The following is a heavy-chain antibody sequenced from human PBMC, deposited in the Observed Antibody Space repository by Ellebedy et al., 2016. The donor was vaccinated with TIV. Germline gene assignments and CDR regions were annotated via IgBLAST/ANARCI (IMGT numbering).Heavy chain of an antibody. CDR2: TRFDGKNK. J-gene: IGHJ4*02. D-gene: IGHD3-16*01. Sequence: GESLKISCAASGFIFSNYDMHWVRQAPGKGLEWVAYTRFDGKNKYYADSVKGRFTISRYNSKNTLYLQMHSLSVEDTAVYFCAKAGPLGHLGSSDYWGQGTLVTVSS. CDR1: GFIFSNYD. CDR3: AKAGPLGHLGSSDY. V-gene: IGHV3-30*02.